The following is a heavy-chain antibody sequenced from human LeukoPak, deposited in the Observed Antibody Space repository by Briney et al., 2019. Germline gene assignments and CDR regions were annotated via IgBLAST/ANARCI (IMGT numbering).Heavy chain of an antibody. V-gene: IGHV3-48*03. CDR2: ISSSGSTI. D-gene: IGHD6-13*01. CDR3: ARGGYSSSWEFDY. J-gene: IGHJ4*02. CDR1: GFTFSSYE. Sequence: GGSLRLSCAASGFTFSSYEMNWVRQAPGKGLEWVSYISSSGSTIYYADSVKGRFTISRDNAKNSLYLQMNSLRAEDTAVYYCARGGYSSSWEFDYWGQGTLVTVSS.